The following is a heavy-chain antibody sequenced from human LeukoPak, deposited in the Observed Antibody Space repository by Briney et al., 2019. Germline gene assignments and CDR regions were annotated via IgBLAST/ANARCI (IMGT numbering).Heavy chain of an antibody. V-gene: IGHV1-69*13. CDR1: GGTFSSYA. CDR3: ARDAYLFGYSYGY. CDR2: IIPIFGTA. D-gene: IGHD5-18*01. J-gene: IGHJ4*02. Sequence: GASVKVSCKASGGTFSSYAISWVRQAPGQGLEWMGGIIPIFGTANYAQKFQGRVTITADESTSTAYMELSSLRSEDTAVYYCARDAYLFGYSYGYWGQGTLVTVSS.